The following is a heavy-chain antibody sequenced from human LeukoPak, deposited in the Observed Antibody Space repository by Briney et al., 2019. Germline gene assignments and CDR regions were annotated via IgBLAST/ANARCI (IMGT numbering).Heavy chain of an antibody. Sequence: ASVKVSCKASGYTFTGYYMHWVRQAPGQGLEWMGRINPNSGGTNYAQKFQGRVTMTRDTSISTAYMKLSRLRSDDTAVYYCARTIVVVPAAIRNSPYYYYYYGMDVWGQGTTVTVSS. J-gene: IGHJ6*02. CDR3: ARTIVVVPAAIRNSPYYYYYYGMDV. V-gene: IGHV1-2*06. CDR2: INPNSGGT. CDR1: GYTFTGYY. D-gene: IGHD2-2*02.